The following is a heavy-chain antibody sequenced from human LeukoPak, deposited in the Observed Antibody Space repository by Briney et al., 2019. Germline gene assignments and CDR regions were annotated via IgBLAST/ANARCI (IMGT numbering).Heavy chain of an antibody. D-gene: IGHD4-17*01. CDR1: GYTFTSYG. Sequence: ASVKVSCKASGYTFTSYGISWVRQAPGQGLEWMGWISAYNGNTNFAQKLQGRVTMTRDTSISTAYMELSRLRSDDTAVYYCARDDSGSAFDIWGQGTMVTVSS. V-gene: IGHV1-18*01. CDR3: ARDDSGSAFDI. CDR2: ISAYNGNT. J-gene: IGHJ3*02.